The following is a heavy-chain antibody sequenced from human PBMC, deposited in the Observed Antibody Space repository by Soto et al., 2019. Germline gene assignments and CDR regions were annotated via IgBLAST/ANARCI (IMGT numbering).Heavy chain of an antibody. V-gene: IGHV4-59*01. D-gene: IGHD5-12*01. Sequence: ASETLSLTCTVSGGSISSYYWSWIRQPPGKGLEWIGYIYYSGSTNYNPSLKSRVTISVDTSKNQFSLKLSSVTPADTAVYYCARAYGGYAEYWGQGARVTVSS. CDR1: GGSISSYY. CDR3: ARAYGGYAEY. CDR2: IYYSGST. J-gene: IGHJ4*02.